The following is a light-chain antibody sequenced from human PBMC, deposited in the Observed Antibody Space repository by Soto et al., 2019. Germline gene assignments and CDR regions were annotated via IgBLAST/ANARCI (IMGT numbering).Light chain of an antibody. Sequence: DIQMTQSPSSLSASVGDRVTITCRASQSSSNYLNWYQQKPGKAPKLLIYTASSFQSGVPSSFSGSGSGTEFTLTISSLQPEDFATYYCQQFNNYLITFGQGTRLEIK. CDR1: QSSSNY. V-gene: IGKV1-39*01. J-gene: IGKJ5*01. CDR3: QQFNNYLIT. CDR2: TAS.